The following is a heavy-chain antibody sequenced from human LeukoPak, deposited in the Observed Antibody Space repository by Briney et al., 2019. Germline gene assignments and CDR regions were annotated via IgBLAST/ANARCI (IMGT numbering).Heavy chain of an antibody. CDR3: ARDGVDTAMVHY. Sequence: PGGSLRLSCAASGFTFSSYSMNWVRQAPGKGLEWVSSISSSSSYIYYADSVKGRFTISRDNAKNSLYLQMNSLRAGDTAVYYCARDGVDTAMVHYWGQGTLVTVSS. CDR2: ISSSSSYI. D-gene: IGHD5-18*01. CDR1: GFTFSSYS. J-gene: IGHJ4*02. V-gene: IGHV3-21*01.